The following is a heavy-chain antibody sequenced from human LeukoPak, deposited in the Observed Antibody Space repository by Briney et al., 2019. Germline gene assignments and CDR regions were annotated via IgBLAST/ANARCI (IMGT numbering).Heavy chain of an antibody. CDR3: ARVVLWLSYYYYYMDV. CDR1: GYTFTIYG. V-gene: IGHV1-18*01. CDR2: ISAYNGNT. D-gene: IGHD3-10*01. Sequence: EASVTVSCKASGYTFTIYGISWVRQAPGQGLEWMGWISAYNGNTNYAQKLQGRVTMTTDTSTSTAYMELRSLRSDDTAVYYCARVVLWLSYYYYYMDVWGKGTTVTVSS. J-gene: IGHJ6*03.